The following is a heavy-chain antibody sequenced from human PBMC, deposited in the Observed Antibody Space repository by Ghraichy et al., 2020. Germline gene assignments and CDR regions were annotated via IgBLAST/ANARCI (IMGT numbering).Heavy chain of an antibody. Sequence: SETLSLTCTVSGGSITSSGYYWGWIRQPPGKGLEWIGSIFYTEGASYNPALKSLVTISLDTSNNQFSLKLSSLTAADTALYYCAGHERSTPTVRLFPPSAPPTHPSHKAALTIPLTTSNIQFALTLGYGTAADAAVYYCARHERSPPTVRVFPPADHWGQGTLVTVSS. CDR1: GGSITSSGYY. J-gene: IGHJ4*02. D-gene: IGHD1/OR15-1a*01. CDR2: IFYTEGA. CDR3: AGHERSTPTVRLFPPSAPPTHPSHKAALTIPLTTSNIQFALTLGYGTAADAAVYYCARHERSPPTVRVFPPADH. V-gene: IGHV4-39*01.